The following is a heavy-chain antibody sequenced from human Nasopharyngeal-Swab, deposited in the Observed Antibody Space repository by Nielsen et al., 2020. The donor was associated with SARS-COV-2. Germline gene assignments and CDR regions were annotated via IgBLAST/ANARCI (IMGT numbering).Heavy chain of an antibody. CDR1: GGSINSGGYY. Sequence: SETLSLTCTVSGGSINSGGYYWSWIRQHPGKGLEWIGYIYYSGSTFYNPSLESRVVMSVDTSKNQFSLNLSSVTAADAAVYYCASTAAAFDNWGQGTLVTVSS. CDR2: IYYSGST. J-gene: IGHJ4*02. CDR3: ASTAAAFDN. V-gene: IGHV4-31*03. D-gene: IGHD6-25*01.